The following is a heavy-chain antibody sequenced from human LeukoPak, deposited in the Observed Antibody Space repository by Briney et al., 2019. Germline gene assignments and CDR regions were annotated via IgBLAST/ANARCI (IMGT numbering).Heavy chain of an antibody. Sequence: KPSETLSLTCTVSGGSISSSRYSWGWIRQPPGKGLEWIGSIYYSGSTYYNPSLKSRVTISADTSKNQFSLKLSSVTAADTAVYYCASHNDYGDYQDAFDIWGQGTMVTVSS. CDR3: ASHNDYGDYQDAFDI. D-gene: IGHD4-17*01. V-gene: IGHV4-39*01. CDR1: GGSISSSRYS. CDR2: IYYSGST. J-gene: IGHJ3*02.